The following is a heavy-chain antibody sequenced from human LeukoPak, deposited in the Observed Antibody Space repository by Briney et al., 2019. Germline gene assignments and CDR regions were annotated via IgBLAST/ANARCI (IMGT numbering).Heavy chain of an antibody. CDR3: AKYELGAARYFHY. D-gene: IGHD6-6*01. CDR1: GFRFSSYG. V-gene: IGHV3-23*01. J-gene: IGHJ4*02. Sequence: GGSLRLSCAASGFRFSSYGMNWVRQAPGKGLEWVSVISGSGVTTYYADSVKGRFTVSRDNSKNTLSLQVNSLRVEDTAVYYCAKYELGAARYFHYWGQGTLVTVSS. CDR2: ISGSGVTT.